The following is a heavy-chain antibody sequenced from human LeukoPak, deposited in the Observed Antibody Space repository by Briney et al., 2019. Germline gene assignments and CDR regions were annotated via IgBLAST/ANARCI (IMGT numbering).Heavy chain of an antibody. CDR3: ATSHFYRAGNGYGVFTGQPGY. CDR2: INPNSGGT. V-gene: IGHV1-2*02. D-gene: IGHD3-9*01. CDR1: GYTFTDYY. Sequence: ASVKVSCKASGYTFTDYYVHWVRQAPGQGLEWMGWINPNSGGTNFAQQFQGRVTMTRDTSTSTAYMELSRLRSDDTAVYYCATSHFYRAGNGYGVFTGQPGYWGQGTLVIVSS. J-gene: IGHJ4*02.